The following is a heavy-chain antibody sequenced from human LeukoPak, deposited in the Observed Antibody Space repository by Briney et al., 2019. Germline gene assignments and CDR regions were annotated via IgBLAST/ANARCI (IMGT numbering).Heavy chain of an antibody. CDR3: ARDYWWNYDY. Sequence: PGRSLRLSCAASGFTLSSYGMHWVRQAPGKGLEWVAVIWYDGSNKYYADSVKGRFTISRDNSKNTLYLQMNSLRAEDTAVYYCARDYWWNYDYWGQGTLVTVSS. CDR1: GFTLSSYG. CDR2: IWYDGSNK. V-gene: IGHV3-33*01. D-gene: IGHD1-7*01. J-gene: IGHJ4*02.